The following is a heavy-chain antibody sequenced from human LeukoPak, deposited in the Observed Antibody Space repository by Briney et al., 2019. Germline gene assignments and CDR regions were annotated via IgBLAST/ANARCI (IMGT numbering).Heavy chain of an antibody. CDR1: GGSISSSSYY. D-gene: IGHD3-10*01. CDR2: IYYSGST. CDR3: ATRGMVRGVIHNWFDP. V-gene: IGHV4-39*01. J-gene: IGHJ5*02. Sequence: SETLSLTCTVSGGSISSSSYYWGWIRQPPGKGLEWIGSIYYSGSTYYNPSLKSRVTISVDTSKNQFSLKLSSVTAADTAVYYCATRGMVRGVIHNWFDPWGQGTLVTVSS.